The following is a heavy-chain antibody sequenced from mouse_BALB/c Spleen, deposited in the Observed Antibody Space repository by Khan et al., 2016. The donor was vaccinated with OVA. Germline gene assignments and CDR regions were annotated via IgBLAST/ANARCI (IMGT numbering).Heavy chain of an antibody. CDR2: IYPGDGNT. CDR3: ARSGYDYFAY. CDR1: GYAFSNYL. D-gene: IGHD2-14*01. J-gene: IGHJ3*01. Sequence: VQLVESGAELVRPGSSVKISCKASGYAFSNYLMNWVKQGPGQGLEWIGQIYPGDGNTNYNGKFKDKATLTADNSSTTAYMQLSSLTSEDSAVHFCARSGYDYFAYWGQGTLVTVSA. V-gene: IGHV1-80*01.